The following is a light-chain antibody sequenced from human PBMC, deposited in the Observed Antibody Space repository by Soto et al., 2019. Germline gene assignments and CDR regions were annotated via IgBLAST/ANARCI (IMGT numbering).Light chain of an antibody. CDR2: AAS. Sequence: EIVLTQSPGTLSLSPGERATLSCRASQSVSSSFLAWYQQKPGQAPRLLIHAASTGATGIPARFRGSGSGTDFTLTISSLEPEDSAVYFCHQYADSPQTFGQRTMVDI. CDR3: HQYADSPQT. V-gene: IGKV3-20*01. CDR1: QSVSSSF. J-gene: IGKJ2*01.